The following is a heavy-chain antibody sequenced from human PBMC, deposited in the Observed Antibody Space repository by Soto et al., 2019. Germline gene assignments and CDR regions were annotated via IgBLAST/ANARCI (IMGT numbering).Heavy chain of an antibody. V-gene: IGHV3-21*01. D-gene: IGHD3-10*01. CDR2: ISSSSSYI. Sequence: EVQLVESGGGLVKPGGSLRLSCAASGFTFSSYSMNWVRQAPGKGLEWVSSISSSSSYIYYAGSVKGRFTISRDNAKNSLYLQMNSLRAEDTAVYYCARGYGSGSYSPFDYWGQGTLVTVSS. J-gene: IGHJ4*02. CDR3: ARGYGSGSYSPFDY. CDR1: GFTFSSYS.